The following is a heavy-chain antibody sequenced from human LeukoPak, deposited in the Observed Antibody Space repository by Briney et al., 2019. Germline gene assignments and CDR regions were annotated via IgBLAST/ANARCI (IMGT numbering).Heavy chain of an antibody. CDR3: AKWGRDDRFVPWSSYFDY. D-gene: IGHD3-3*01. CDR1: GFTFSSFV. V-gene: IGHV3-23*01. CDR2: ISGSGGST. Sequence: PGGSLRLSCAASGFTFSSFVMNWVRQAPGKGLEWVSAISGSGGSTYYADSVKGRFTISRDNSKNTLYLQMNSLRAEDTAVYYCAKWGRDDRFVPWSSYFDYWGQGTLVTVSS. J-gene: IGHJ4*02.